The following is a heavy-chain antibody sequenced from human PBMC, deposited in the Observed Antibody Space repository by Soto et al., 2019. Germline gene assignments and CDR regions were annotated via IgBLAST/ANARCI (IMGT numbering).Heavy chain of an antibody. CDR1: GADINTYS. CDR3: ARDREAGYNFYYGMDV. D-gene: IGHD6-19*01. Sequence: PSETLSLTCSVSGADINTYSWTWIRQPAGKGLEWIGRIYTSVSINYNPSLSGRVTLSVDTSTNQVSLKLASVTAADTAVYYCARDREAGYNFYYGMDVWGQGTTVTVSS. V-gene: IGHV4-4*07. J-gene: IGHJ6*02. CDR2: IYTSVSI.